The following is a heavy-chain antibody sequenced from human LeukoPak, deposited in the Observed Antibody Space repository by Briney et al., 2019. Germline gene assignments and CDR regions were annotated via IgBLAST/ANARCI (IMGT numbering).Heavy chain of an antibody. CDR1: GFTFNEHD. D-gene: IGHD1-1*01. J-gene: IGHJ4*02. CDR2: ISKDGGNK. CDR3: AKRSGAPNNFDY. V-gene: IGHV3-43*02. Sequence: PGGSLRLSCAASGFTFNEHDMYWVRQVPGKCLEWVCLISKDGGNKHYADSVKGRFSISRDNNRNTLSLQMNSLRSEDTALYFCAKRSGAPNNFDYWGQGALVTVSS.